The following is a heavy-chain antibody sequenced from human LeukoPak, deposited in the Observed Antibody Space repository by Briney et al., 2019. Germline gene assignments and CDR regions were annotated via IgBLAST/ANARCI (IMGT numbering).Heavy chain of an antibody. Sequence: ASVKVSCKASGYTFTSYGISWVRQAPGQGLEWMGWISAYNGNTNYAQKLQGRVTMTTDTSTSTAYMELRSLRSDDTAVYYCARDFVGGHGDYVRGGWFDPWGQGTLVTVSS. CDR3: ARDFVGGHGDYVRGGWFDP. D-gene: IGHD4-17*01. CDR1: GYTFTSYG. V-gene: IGHV1-18*01. CDR2: ISAYNGNT. J-gene: IGHJ5*02.